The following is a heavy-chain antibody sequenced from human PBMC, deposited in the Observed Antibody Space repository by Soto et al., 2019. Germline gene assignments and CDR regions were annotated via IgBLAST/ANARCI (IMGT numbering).Heavy chain of an antibody. CDR1: GGSISSSPYY. J-gene: IGHJ4*02. Sequence: SETLSLTCTVSGGSISSSPYYWSWIRQPPGKGLEWIGNIYYNGNTFYNPSLKSRVTISVDTSKNQFSLKLSSVTAADTAVYYCARHGPLSNNWNQLDYWGQGTLVTVSS. D-gene: IGHD1-1*01. V-gene: IGHV4-39*01. CDR3: ARHGPLSNNWNQLDY. CDR2: IYYNGNT.